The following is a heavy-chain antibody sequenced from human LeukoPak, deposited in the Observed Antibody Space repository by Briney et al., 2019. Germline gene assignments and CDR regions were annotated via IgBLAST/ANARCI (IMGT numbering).Heavy chain of an antibody. D-gene: IGHD3-3*01. Sequence: ASVKVSCKASGYTFTDYGISWVRQAPGQGLEWMGWISSYNGKTNYAQNLQGRLTMTTGTSTSTACMELRSLRSDDTAVYYCARGGADFWRGGDAFPFDIWGQGTMVAVSS. CDR2: ISSYNGKT. CDR3: ARGGADFWRGGDAFPFDI. V-gene: IGHV1-18*01. CDR1: GYTFTDYG. J-gene: IGHJ3*02.